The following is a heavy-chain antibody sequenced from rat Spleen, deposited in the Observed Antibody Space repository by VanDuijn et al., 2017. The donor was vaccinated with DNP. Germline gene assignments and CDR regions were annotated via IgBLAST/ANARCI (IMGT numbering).Heavy chain of an antibody. CDR2: ISTSGGST. J-gene: IGHJ2*01. V-gene: IGHV5-25*01. CDR1: GFTFSNSD. CDR3: ASNNYFDY. Sequence: EVQLVQSGGGLVQPGRSMKLSCAASGFTFSNSDMAWVRQAPTKGLEWVASISTSGGSTYYPDSVKGRFTISRDNAKNTLYLQMNSLRSEDTATYYCASNNYFDYWGQGVMVTVSS.